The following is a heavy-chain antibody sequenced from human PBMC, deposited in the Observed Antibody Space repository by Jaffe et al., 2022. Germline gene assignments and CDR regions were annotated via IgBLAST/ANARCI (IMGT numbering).Heavy chain of an antibody. J-gene: IGHJ6*03. D-gene: IGHD3-10*01. CDR1: GGTFSSYT. V-gene: IGHV1-69*02. CDR3: ARAPYGSGSYVPVWDHQYYYYYMDV. Sequence: QVQLVQSGAEVKKPGSSVKVSCKASGGTFSSYTISWVRQAPGQGLEWMGRIIPILGIANYAQKFQGRVTITADKSTSTAYMELSSLRSEDTAVYYCARAPYGSGSYVPVWDHQYYYYYMDVWGKGTTVTVSS. CDR2: IIPILGIA.